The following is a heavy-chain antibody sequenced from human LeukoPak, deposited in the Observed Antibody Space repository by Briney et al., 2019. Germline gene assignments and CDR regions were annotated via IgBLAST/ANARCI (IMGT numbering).Heavy chain of an antibody. D-gene: IGHD3-10*01. CDR1: GGSISSGGYY. CDR3: ARVNGSGLDV. Sequence: SETLSLTCTVSGGSISSGGYYWSWIRQPPGKGLEWIGYIYHSGSTYYNPSLKSRVTISVDTSKNQFSLKLSSVTAADTAVYYCARVNGSGLDVWGQGTTVTVSS. V-gene: IGHV4-30-2*01. J-gene: IGHJ6*02. CDR2: IYHSGST.